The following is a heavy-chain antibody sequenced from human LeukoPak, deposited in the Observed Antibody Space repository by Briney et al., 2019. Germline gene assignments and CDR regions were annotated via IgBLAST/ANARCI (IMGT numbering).Heavy chain of an antibody. J-gene: IGHJ3*02. CDR2: IYHRGRT. CDR1: GYSISSGYY. V-gene: IGHV4-38-2*01. CDR3: ATLLTLDAFDI. Sequence: IPSETLSLTCALSGYSISSGYYWGWIRQPPGKGREWIGSIYHRGRTYYNPSLKSRVTISVDTSKNQFSLKLSSVTAADTAVYYCATLLTLDAFDIWGQGTMVTVSS.